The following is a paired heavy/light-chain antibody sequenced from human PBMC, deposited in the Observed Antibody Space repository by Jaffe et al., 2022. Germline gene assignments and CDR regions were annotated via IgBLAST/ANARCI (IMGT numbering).Heavy chain of an antibody. CDR2: IRNDENNE. Sequence: QVQLVESGGGVVQPGGSLRLSCAVSGFNLNAYGMHWVRQAPGKGLEWVAFIRNDENNEFYADSVRGRFTISKDNSKNILYLQMNSLRGEDTAVYYCAKVRFTTVPLEAWGQGTLVVVSS. CDR3: AKVRFTTVPLEA. D-gene: IGHD4-4*01. V-gene: IGHV3-30*02. J-gene: IGHJ5*02. CDR1: GFNLNAYG.
Light chain of an antibody. CDR3: MEALQTPYT. CDR2: LGS. J-gene: IGKJ2*01. Sequence: DIVMTQSPLSLPVTPGEPASISCRSSQSLLHSNGNNYLDWFLQRPGQSPQLLIYLGSNRASGVPDRFSGSGSGTDFTLKISRVEAEDVGVYYCMEALQTPYTFGQGTKLEIK. CDR1: QSLLHSNGNNY. V-gene: IGKV2-28*01.